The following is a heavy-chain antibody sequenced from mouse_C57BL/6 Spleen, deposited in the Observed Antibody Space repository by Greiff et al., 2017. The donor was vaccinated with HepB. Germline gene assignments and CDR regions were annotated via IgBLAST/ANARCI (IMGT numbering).Heavy chain of an antibody. CDR1: GFTFSSYT. V-gene: IGHV5-9*01. J-gene: IGHJ1*03. D-gene: IGHD2-5*01. CDR2: INGGGGNT. CDR3: ARRSNYHWYFDV. Sequence: EVQRVESGAGLVKPGGSLKLSCAASGFTFSSYTMSWVLQTPEKRLEWVATINGGGGNTYYTDSVKGRVTISRDNAKNTLYLQMNSLRSEDTALYYCARRSNYHWYFDVWGTGTTVTVSS.